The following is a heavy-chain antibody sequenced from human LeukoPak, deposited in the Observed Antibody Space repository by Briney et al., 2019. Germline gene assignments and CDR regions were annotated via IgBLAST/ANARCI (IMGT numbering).Heavy chain of an antibody. CDR1: CHSIRSYY. V-gene: IGHV4-59*01. J-gene: IGHJ4*02. CDR3: AIWNEYSSFFDY. CDR2: IYYSGST. Sequence: SETLSLTCAVSCHSIRSYYWSWIRQPSGKGLEWVGYIYYSGSTNYNPSLKSRVTISVDTSKNQFSLKLSAVTAADTAVYYWAIWNEYSSFFDYWGQGTLVTVSS. D-gene: IGHD6-6*01.